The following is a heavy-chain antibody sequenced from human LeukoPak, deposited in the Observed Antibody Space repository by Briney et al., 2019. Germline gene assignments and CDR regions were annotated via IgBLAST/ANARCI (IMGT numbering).Heavy chain of an antibody. Sequence: GGSLRLSCAASGFTFSSYWMHWVRQAPGKGLVWVSRINSDGSSTSYADSVKGRFTISRDNAKNTLYLQMNSLRAEDTAVYYCATDSWSSSWYIWCLWVDVWGQGTTVIVSS. CDR1: GFTFSSYW. V-gene: IGHV3-74*01. D-gene: IGHD6-13*01. CDR2: INSDGSST. J-gene: IGHJ6*02. CDR3: ATDSWSSSWYIWCLWVDV.